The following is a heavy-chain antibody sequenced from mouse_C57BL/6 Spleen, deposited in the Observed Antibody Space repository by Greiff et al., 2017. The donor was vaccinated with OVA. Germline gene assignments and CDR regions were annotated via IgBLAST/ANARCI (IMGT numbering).Heavy chain of an antibody. CDR2: IWSGGST. V-gene: IGHV2-2*01. D-gene: IGHD1-1*01. CDR1: GFSLTSYG. CDR3: ARDYGSSPYFDD. Sequence: VKLMESGPGLVQPSQSLSITCTVSGFSLTSYGVHWVRQSPGKGLEWLGVIWSGGSTDYNAAFISRLSISKDNSTSQVFFKMNSLQADDTAIYYCARDYGSSPYFDDWGQGTTLTVSS. J-gene: IGHJ2*01.